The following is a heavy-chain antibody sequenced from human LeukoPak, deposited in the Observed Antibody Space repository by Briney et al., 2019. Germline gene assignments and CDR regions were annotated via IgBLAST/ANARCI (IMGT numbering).Heavy chain of an antibody. J-gene: IGHJ5*02. CDR2: ISSSGSTI. CDR3: ARERRGYCSSTRCSCFDP. V-gene: IGHV3-11*04. CDR1: GFTFSDYY. D-gene: IGHD2-2*01. Sequence: SGGSLRLSCAASGFTFSDYYMSWIRQAPGKGLEWVSYISSSGSTIYYADSVKGRFTISRDNAKNSLYLQMNSLRAEDTAVYYCARERRGYCSSTRCSCFDPWGQGTLVTVSS.